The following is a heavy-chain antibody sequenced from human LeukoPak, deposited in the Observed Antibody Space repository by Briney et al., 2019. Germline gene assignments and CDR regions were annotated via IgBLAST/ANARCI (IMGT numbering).Heavy chain of an antibody. V-gene: IGHV1-2*02. CDR3: ARQIVSGSMGCDF. CDR1: AYTFSGYY. Sequence: GASVKVSCKASAYTFSGYYIHWVRRAPGQGLEWMGWINFNSGGKIFAEKFQDRVTMARDTSISTAYMELSRLRSDDTAVYYCARQIVSGSMGCDFWGQGTLVTASS. CDR2: INFNSGGK. D-gene: IGHD2-21*01. J-gene: IGHJ4*02.